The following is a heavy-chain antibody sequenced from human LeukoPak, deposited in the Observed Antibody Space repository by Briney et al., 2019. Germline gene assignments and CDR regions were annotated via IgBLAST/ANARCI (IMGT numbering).Heavy chain of an antibody. D-gene: IGHD3-22*01. CDR2: ISYDGSNK. Sequence: PGGSLRLSCTASGFTFSSYAMHWVRQAPGKGLEWVAVISYDGSNKYYADSVKGRFTISRDNSKNTLYLQMNSLRAEDTAVYYCARDLCVWYVDSGYLCYGMDVWGQGTTVTVSS. CDR3: ARDLCVWYVDSGYLCYGMDV. V-gene: IGHV3-30*04. J-gene: IGHJ6*02. CDR1: GFTFSSYA.